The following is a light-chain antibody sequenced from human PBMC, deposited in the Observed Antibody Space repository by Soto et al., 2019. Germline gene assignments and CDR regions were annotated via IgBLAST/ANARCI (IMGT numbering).Light chain of an antibody. Sequence: DVQLTQSPSFLSASVVDRVTFTCRASQDINSYLAWYQQKPGKAPKLLIYGASRLQNWVPSRFSGSGSGTEFTLTVSSLQPEDFATYYCQQLNSYPTFGGGTKVEIK. V-gene: IGKV1-9*01. CDR3: QQLNSYPT. CDR2: GAS. CDR1: QDINSY. J-gene: IGKJ4*01.